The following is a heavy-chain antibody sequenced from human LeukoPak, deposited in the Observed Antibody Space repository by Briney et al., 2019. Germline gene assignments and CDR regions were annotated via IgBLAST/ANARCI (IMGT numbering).Heavy chain of an antibody. Sequence: PSQTLSLTCTVSGGSISSGSYYWSWIRQPAGKGLEWIGRIYTSGSTNYNPSLKSRVTISLDTSKAQFSLKLRSVTAADTAVYYCAKIGDAGLGSHDYWGQGTLVTISS. CDR3: AKIGDAGLGSHDY. CDR2: IYTSGST. V-gene: IGHV4-61*02. CDR1: GGSISSGSYY. J-gene: IGHJ4*02. D-gene: IGHD3-10*01.